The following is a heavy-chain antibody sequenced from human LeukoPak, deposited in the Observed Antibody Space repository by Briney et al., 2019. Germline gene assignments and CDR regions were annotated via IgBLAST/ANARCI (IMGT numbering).Heavy chain of an antibody. V-gene: IGHV3-7*01. CDR1: GFTFTSYW. Sequence: GGSLRLSCAASGFTFTSYWMSWVRQAPGKGLEWVAKINKDGSEKYYVDSVKGRFTISRDNAMNSLYLQMNSLRAEDTAVYYCARDRKGNNDFWSGYTTFFDYWGQGTLVTVSS. J-gene: IGHJ4*02. CDR3: ARDRKGNNDFWSGYTTFFDY. D-gene: IGHD3-3*01. CDR2: INKDGSEK.